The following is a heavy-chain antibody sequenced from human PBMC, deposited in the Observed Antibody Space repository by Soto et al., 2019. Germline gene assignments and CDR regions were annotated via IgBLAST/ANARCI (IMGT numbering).Heavy chain of an antibody. D-gene: IGHD2-8*01. Sequence: SETLSLTCTVSGGSISSGGYYWSWSRQHPGKGLEWIGYIYYSGSTYYNPSLKSRVTISVDTSKNQFSLKLSSVIAADTAVYYCARSPGYCTNGVCYTGDAFDIWGQGTMVTVSS. V-gene: IGHV4-31*02. CDR3: ARSPGYCTNGVCYTGDAFDI. J-gene: IGHJ3*02. CDR2: IYYSGST. CDR1: GGSISSGGYY.